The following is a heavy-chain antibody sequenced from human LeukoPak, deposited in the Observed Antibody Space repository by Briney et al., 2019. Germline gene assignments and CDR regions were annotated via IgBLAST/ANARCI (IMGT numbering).Heavy chain of an antibody. Sequence: SETLSLTCTVSGGSISSSSYCWGWIRQPPGKGLEWIGSIYYSGSTYYNPFLKSRVTISADTSKNQFSLKLSSVTAADTAVYYCARQGGVYSWFGELNWFDPWGQGTLVTVSS. CDR2: IYYSGST. D-gene: IGHD3-10*01. V-gene: IGHV4-39*01. J-gene: IGHJ5*02. CDR3: ARQGGVYSWFGELNWFDP. CDR1: GGSISSSSYC.